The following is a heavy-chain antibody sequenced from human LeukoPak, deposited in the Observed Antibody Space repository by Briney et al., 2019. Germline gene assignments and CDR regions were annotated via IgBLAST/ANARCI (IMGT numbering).Heavy chain of an antibody. V-gene: IGHV3-23*01. CDR2: ISGSGGST. CDR3: AKAHTEYQLLSGFY. Sequence: GGSLRLSCAASGFTFSSYAMSWVRQAPGKGLEWVSAISGSGGSTYYADSLKGRFTISRDNSKNTLYLQMNSLRAEDTAVYYCAKAHTEYQLLSGFYWGQGTLVTVSS. D-gene: IGHD2-2*01. CDR1: GFTFSSYA. J-gene: IGHJ4*02.